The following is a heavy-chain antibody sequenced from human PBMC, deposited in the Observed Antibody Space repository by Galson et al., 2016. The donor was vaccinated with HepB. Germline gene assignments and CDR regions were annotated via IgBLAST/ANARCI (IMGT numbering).Heavy chain of an antibody. CDR2: IGTGPSAT. CDR3: ARTDPSSLLVGGVFFDL. J-gene: IGHJ4*02. V-gene: IGHV3-11*01. CDR1: GFTFTKFY. Sequence: SLRLSCATSGFTFTKFYFSWVRQAPGKGLEWVSYIGTGPSATFFADSVQSRFSISRDNARNSVSLQMSTLRAEDTAVYYCARTDPSSLLVGGVFFDLWGQGTLVAVSS. D-gene: IGHD3-16*01.